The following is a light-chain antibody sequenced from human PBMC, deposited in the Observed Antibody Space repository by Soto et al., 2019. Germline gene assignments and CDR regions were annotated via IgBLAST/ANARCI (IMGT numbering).Light chain of an antibody. CDR1: QSISSN. J-gene: IGKJ4*01. CDR2: GAS. CDR3: QQYDNLPT. Sequence: EVVMTQSPATLSVSPGERATPSCRASQSISSNLAWYQQKPGQAPRLLIYGASTRATGIPARFSGSGSGTDFTFTISSLQPEDIATYYCQQYDNLPTFGGGTKVAIK. V-gene: IGKV3-15*01.